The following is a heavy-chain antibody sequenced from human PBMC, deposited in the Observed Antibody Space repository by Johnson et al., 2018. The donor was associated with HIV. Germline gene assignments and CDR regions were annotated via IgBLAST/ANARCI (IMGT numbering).Heavy chain of an antibody. D-gene: IGHD2/OR15-2a*01. CDR1: GFTFSNYW. Sequence: EVQLVESGGGLVQPGGSLRLSCSASGFTFSNYWMSWVRQAPGKGLEWVANVKQDGSVKYYVDSVKGRFTISRDNANNSLYLKMNSLRVEDTAVYYCARDREYGLAWGWAFDIWGQGTMVTVSS. CDR2: VKQDGSVK. V-gene: IGHV3-7*01. J-gene: IGHJ3*02. CDR3: ARDREYGLAWGWAFDI.